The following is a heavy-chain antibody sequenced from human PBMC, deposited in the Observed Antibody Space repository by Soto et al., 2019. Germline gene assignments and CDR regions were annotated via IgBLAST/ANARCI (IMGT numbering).Heavy chain of an antibody. Sequence: EVQLVESGGGLVQPGRSLRLSCAASGFTFDDYAMHWVRQVPGKGLEWVSGINWNSGSIGYADSVKGRFAISRDKAKNSLHLQMNSLRAEDTAVYYCVKDESINWYSVHFRPWGQGTLVTVSS. CDR3: VKDESINWYSVHFRP. V-gene: IGHV3-9*01. CDR2: INWNSGSI. J-gene: IGHJ1*01. CDR1: GFTFDDYA. D-gene: IGHD6-13*01.